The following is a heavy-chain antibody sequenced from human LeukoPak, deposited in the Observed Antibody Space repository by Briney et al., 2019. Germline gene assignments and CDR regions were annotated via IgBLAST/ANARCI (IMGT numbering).Heavy chain of an antibody. J-gene: IGHJ4*02. CDR1: GFSITKYW. CDR3: ARDVDYDFWSGVGY. CDR2: ISSSSSYI. D-gene: IGHD3-3*01. V-gene: IGHV3-21*01. Sequence: GGSLRLSCAVSGFSITKYWMTWVRQAPGKGLEWVSSISSSSSYIYYADSVKGRFTISRDNAKNSLYLQMNSLRAEDTAVYYCARDVDYDFWSGVGYWGQGTLVTVSS.